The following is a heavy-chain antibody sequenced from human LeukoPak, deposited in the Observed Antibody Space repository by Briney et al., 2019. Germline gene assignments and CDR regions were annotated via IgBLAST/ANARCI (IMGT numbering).Heavy chain of an antibody. D-gene: IGHD6-19*01. V-gene: IGHV1-46*01. Sequence: ASVKVSCKASGYSFTNYYIHWVRQAPGQGPEWMGIINPSGGGTAYAPKFQGRVTMTKDTSTSTVYMVLSRLGSADTALYYCARETDIAVAANYFDFWGQGTLVTVSS. J-gene: IGHJ4*02. CDR1: GYSFTNYY. CDR3: ARETDIAVAANYFDF. CDR2: INPSGGGT.